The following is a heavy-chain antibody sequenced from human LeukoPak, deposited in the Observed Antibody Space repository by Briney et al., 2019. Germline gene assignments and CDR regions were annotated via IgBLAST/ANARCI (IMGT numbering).Heavy chain of an antibody. V-gene: IGHV3-7*04. D-gene: IGHD3-10*01. CDR2: INQDGSEK. J-gene: IGHJ4*02. CDR3: ARVMFRGPFDY. CDR1: GFTFSSYW. Sequence: PGGSLRLSCAASGFTFSSYWMSWVRQAPGKGPEWVANINQDGSEKTYVDSVKGRFTISRDNAKNSLYLEMNSLRAEDTAVYYCARVMFRGPFDYWGQGTLVTVSS.